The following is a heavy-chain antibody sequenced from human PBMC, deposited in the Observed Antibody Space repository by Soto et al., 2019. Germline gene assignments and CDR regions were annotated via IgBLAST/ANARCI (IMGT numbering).Heavy chain of an antibody. CDR3: ARDIVVVPAAIAYYYGMDV. Sequence: ASVKVSCKASGYTFTSYYMHWVRQAPGQGLEWMGIINPSGGSTSYAQKFQGRVTMTRDTSTSTVYMELSSLRSEDMAVYYCARDIVVVPAAIAYYYGMDVWGQGTTVTV. J-gene: IGHJ6*02. CDR2: INPSGGST. CDR1: GYTFTSYY. D-gene: IGHD2-2*01. V-gene: IGHV1-46*01.